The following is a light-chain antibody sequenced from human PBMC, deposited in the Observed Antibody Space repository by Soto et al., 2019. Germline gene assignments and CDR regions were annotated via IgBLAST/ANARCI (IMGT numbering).Light chain of an antibody. V-gene: IGKV3-11*01. CDR1: ESVNNNY. CDR2: DAS. Sequence: ENVLTQSPGTLSLSPGEEASLSFMAIESVNNNYLAWYQQKPGQAPRLLIYDASNRATGIPARFSGSGSGTDFTLTISSLEPEDFAVYYCQQRSNWPPITFGQGTRLEIK. CDR3: QQRSNWPPIT. J-gene: IGKJ5*01.